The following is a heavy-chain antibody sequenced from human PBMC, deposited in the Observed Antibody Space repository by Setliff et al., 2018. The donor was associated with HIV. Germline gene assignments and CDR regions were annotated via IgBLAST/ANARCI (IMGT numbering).Heavy chain of an antibody. Sequence: TSETLSLTCAVYGGPLSGHYWSWIRQPPGQGLEWIGETSLSGKTNYNPSLKSRVTISADTSKNQFSLKLNSVTAADTAVYYCASRIYYYDSSRVLREEGFDPWGQGMLVTVSS. V-gene: IGHV4-34*01. CDR3: ASRIYYYDSSRVLREEGFDP. CDR2: TSLSGKT. CDR1: GGPLSGHY. J-gene: IGHJ5*01. D-gene: IGHD3-22*01.